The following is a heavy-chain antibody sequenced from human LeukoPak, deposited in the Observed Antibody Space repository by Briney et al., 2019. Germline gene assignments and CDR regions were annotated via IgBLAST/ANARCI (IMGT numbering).Heavy chain of an antibody. CDR3: ARSYSRSYYYDSSGYYPSFDY. CDR1: GGTFSSYA. V-gene: IGHV1-69*13. Sequence: SVKVSCKASGGTFSSYAISWVRQAPGQGLEWMGGIIPIFGTANYAQKFQGRVTITADESTSTAYMELSSLRSEDTAVYCCARSYSRSYYYDSSGYYPSFDYWGQGTLVTVSS. J-gene: IGHJ4*02. D-gene: IGHD3-22*01. CDR2: IIPIFGTA.